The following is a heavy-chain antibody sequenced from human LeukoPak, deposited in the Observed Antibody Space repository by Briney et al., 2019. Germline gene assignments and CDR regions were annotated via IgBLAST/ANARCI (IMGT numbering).Heavy chain of an antibody. V-gene: IGHV4-59*08. CDR1: GGSISGYF. J-gene: IGHJ6*02. CDR3: ARHDPVGHFLRGMDV. CDR2: IYYTGST. D-gene: IGHD2/OR15-2a*01. Sequence: SETLSLTCAVSGGSISGYFWSWSRQPPGKGLEWIGYIYYTGSTIYNPTLRSRVTMSVDVSKNQFSLDQTSVTAADTAVYYCARHDPVGHFLRGMDVWGQGTTVTVSS.